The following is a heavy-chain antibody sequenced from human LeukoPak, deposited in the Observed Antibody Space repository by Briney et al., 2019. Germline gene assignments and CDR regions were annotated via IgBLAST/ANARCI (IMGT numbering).Heavy chain of an antibody. CDR1: GGSISSGNW. Sequence: SGTLSLTCAVSGGSISSGNWWSWIRQTPGKGLEWIGEINHSGSTNYNPSLKSRVTISVDTSKNQFSLKLSSVTAADTAVYYCARVTADAFDIWGQGTMVTVSS. CDR3: ARVTADAFDI. J-gene: IGHJ3*02. V-gene: IGHV4-4*02. CDR2: INHSGST.